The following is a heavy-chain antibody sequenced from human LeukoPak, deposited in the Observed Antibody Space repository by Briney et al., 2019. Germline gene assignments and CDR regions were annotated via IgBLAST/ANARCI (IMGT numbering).Heavy chain of an antibody. V-gene: IGHV3-66*01. CDR1: GFSVSSNY. Sequence: GGSLRLSCVVSGFSVSSNYMNWVRQAPGKGLEWVSVTYSSGTTYYSDSVKGRYTNSRDTSQNTPYLEMKSLRAEDTAVYYCARDGSGSYYLDYWGQGTLVTVSS. CDR2: TYSSGTT. D-gene: IGHD3-10*01. CDR3: ARDGSGSYYLDY. J-gene: IGHJ4*02.